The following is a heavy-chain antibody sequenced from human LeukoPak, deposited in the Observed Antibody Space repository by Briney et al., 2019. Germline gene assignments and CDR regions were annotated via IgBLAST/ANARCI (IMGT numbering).Heavy chain of an antibody. D-gene: IGHD2-2*02. CDR2: IYYSGST. CDR3: ARAADCSSTRCFTSKYFAY. CDR1: GGSISSSSYY. V-gene: IGHV4-39*07. J-gene: IGHJ4*02. Sequence: SETLSLTCTVSGGSISSSSYYWGWIRQPPGKGLEWIGSIYYSGSTDYNPSLKSRVTISVDTSRNQFSLTLSSVTAADTAVYYCARAADCSSTRCFTSKYFAYWGQGTLVPVSS.